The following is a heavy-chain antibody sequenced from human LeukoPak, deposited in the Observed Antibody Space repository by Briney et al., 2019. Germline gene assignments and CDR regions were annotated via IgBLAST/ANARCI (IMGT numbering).Heavy chain of an antibody. J-gene: IGHJ4*02. CDR2: IYYSGDT. Sequence: SETLSLTCTVSGGSISSDSYHWGWIRQPPGKGLEWIGSIYYSGDTNYNPSLKSRVTMSVVTSKNQFSLKLRSVTAADTAVYYCATTIRSRYADAAVAGIQFDYWGQGTLVTVSS. V-gene: IGHV4-39*07. CDR3: ATTIRSRYADAAVAGIQFDY. CDR1: GGSISSDSYH. D-gene: IGHD6-19*01.